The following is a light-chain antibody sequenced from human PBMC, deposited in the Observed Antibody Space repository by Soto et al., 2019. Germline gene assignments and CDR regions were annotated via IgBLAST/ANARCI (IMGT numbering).Light chain of an antibody. CDR2: DVS. J-gene: IGKJ5*01. V-gene: IGKV3-15*01. CDR3: QQYNNWTFS. CDR1: QGVTTN. Sequence: LSVSPGESATLTCRAGQGVTTNFAWYQQKSGQSPRLLIYDVSIRATGAPARFSATGSETDFTLTISGLQSGDSAVYFCQQYNNWTFSFGHGRR.